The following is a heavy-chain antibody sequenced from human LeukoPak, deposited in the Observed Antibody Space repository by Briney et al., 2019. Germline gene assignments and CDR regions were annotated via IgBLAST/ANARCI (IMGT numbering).Heavy chain of an antibody. V-gene: IGHV3-30*18. CDR1: GFTFSSYG. Sequence: PGGSLRLSCAASGFTFSSYGMHWVRQAPGKGLEWVAVISYDGGNKYYADSVKGRFTISRDNSKNTLYLQMNSLRAEDTAVYYCAKVKINGISDYWGQGTLVTVSS. CDR3: AKVKINGISDY. J-gene: IGHJ4*02. D-gene: IGHD2-15*01. CDR2: ISYDGGNK.